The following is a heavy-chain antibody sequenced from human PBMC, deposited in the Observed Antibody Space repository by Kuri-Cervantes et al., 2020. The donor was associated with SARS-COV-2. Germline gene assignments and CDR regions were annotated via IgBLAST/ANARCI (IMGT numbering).Heavy chain of an antibody. J-gene: IGHJ4*02. Sequence: GGSLRLSCAASGFTFSSYSMNWVRQAPGKGLEWVSYISSSSRTIYYADSVKGRFTISRDNAKNSLYLQMNSLRDEDTAVYYCARSRDGDYDPFDYWGQGTLVTVSS. CDR2: ISSSSRTI. D-gene: IGHD4-17*01. CDR1: GFTFSSYS. V-gene: IGHV3-48*02. CDR3: ARSRDGDYDPFDY.